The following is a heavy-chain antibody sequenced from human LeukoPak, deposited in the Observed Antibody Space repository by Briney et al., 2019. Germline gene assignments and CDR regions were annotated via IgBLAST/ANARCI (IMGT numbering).Heavy chain of an antibody. V-gene: IGHV3-7*01. CDR3: ARDSPSSTSWGY. Sequence: GGSLRLSCAASGFTFSSYWMSWVRQAPGKGLEWVANIKQDGSERYYVDSVKGRFTISRDNAKNSLYLQMNSLRAEDTAVYYCARDSPSSTSWGYWGQGTLVTVPS. D-gene: IGHD2-2*01. CDR1: GFTFSSYW. J-gene: IGHJ4*02. CDR2: IKQDGSER.